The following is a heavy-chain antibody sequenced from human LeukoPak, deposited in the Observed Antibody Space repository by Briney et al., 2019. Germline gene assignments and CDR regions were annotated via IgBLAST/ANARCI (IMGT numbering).Heavy chain of an antibody. V-gene: IGHV1-46*01. J-gene: IGHJ5*02. CDR2: INPSGGST. CDR1: GYTFTSYY. CDR3: ARVTFPANYYDSSGYYYSP. D-gene: IGHD3-22*01. Sequence: ASVKVSCKASGYTFTSYYMHWVRQAPGQGLEWMGIINPSGGSTSYAQKFQGRVTMTRDTSTSTVYMELSSLRSEDTAVYYCARVTFPANYYDSSGYYYSPWGQGTLVTVSS.